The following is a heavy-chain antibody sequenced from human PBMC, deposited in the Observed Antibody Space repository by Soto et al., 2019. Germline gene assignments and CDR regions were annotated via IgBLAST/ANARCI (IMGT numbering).Heavy chain of an antibody. V-gene: IGHV3-74*01. CDR3: AREHQQFGSVYYYYGMDV. D-gene: IGHD3-10*01. J-gene: IGHJ6*02. CDR1: GFTFSSYW. Sequence: PGGSLRLSCAASGFTFSSYWMHWVRQAPGKGLVWVSRINSDGSSTSYADSVKGRFTISRDNAKNTLYLQMNSLRAEDTAVYYCAREHQQFGSVYYYYGMDVWGQGTTVTVSS. CDR2: INSDGSST.